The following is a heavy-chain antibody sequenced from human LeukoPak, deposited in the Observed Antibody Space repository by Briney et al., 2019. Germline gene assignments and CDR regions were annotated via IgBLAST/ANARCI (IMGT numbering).Heavy chain of an antibody. CDR2: INHSGST. CDR1: GGSFIGYY. V-gene: IGHV4-34*01. Sequence: SETLSLTCAVYGGSFIGYYWSWIRQPPGKGLEWIGEINHSGSTNYNPSLKSRVTISVDTSKNQFSLKLSSVTAADTAVYYCARGSRWTAFDIWGQGTMVTVSS. CDR3: ARGSRWTAFDI. J-gene: IGHJ3*02. D-gene: IGHD6-13*01.